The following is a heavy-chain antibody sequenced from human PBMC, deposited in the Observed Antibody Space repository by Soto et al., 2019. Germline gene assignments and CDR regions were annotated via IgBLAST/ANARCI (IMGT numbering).Heavy chain of an antibody. CDR3: ATDLQYDFGPY. D-gene: IGHD3-3*01. J-gene: IGHJ4*02. V-gene: IGHV1-24*01. Sequence: ASVKVSFKVSGYTLTELSMHWLRQAPGKGLEWMGGFDPEDGETIYAQKFQGRVTMTEDTPTDTAYMELSSLRSEDTAVYYCATDLQYDFGPYWGQGTLVTVSS. CDR1: GYTLTELS. CDR2: FDPEDGET.